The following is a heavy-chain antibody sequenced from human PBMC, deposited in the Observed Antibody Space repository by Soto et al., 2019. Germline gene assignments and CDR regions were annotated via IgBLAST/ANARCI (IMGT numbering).Heavy chain of an antibody. CDR1: GGSVSSGGYY. J-gene: IGHJ5*02. Sequence: QVQLQESGPGLVKPSQTLSLTCTVSGGSVSSGGYYWSWLRQHPGKGLEWIGYIFPGGNTYYNVSLEGRATSSVDRSKNQFSLRLDSVTAADTAVYFCARGRSAGYYRRNWFDPWGQGTLVTVSS. V-gene: IGHV4-31*03. D-gene: IGHD3-3*01. CDR2: IFPGGNT. CDR3: ARGRSAGYYRRNWFDP.